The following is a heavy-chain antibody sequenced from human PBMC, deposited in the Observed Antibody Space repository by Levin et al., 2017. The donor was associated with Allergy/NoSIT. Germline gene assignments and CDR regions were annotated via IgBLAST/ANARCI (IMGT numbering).Heavy chain of an antibody. CDR2: INHSGST. Sequence: PSETLSLTCAVYGGSFSGYYWSWIRQPPGKGLEWIGEINHSGSTNYNPSLKSRVTISVDTSKNQFSLKLSSVTAADTAVYYCARRLRITMVRGVIIGSYFDYWGQGTLVTVSS. CDR1: GGSFSGYY. CDR3: ARRLRITMVRGVIIGSYFDY. D-gene: IGHD3-10*01. V-gene: IGHV4-34*01. J-gene: IGHJ4*02.